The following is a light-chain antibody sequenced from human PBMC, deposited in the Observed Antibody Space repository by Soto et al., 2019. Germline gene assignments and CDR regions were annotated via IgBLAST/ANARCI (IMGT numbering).Light chain of an antibody. J-gene: IGKJ4*01. Sequence: EIVLTQYPGTLSLPPGERATLSCRASQSVSTSFLAWYQQNPGQVPRLLAYGASSRATRIPDRFSGRGSGADSALTISGLEAEDFAVYYCQQYCGSPLTFGGGTKVEIK. CDR2: GAS. V-gene: IGKV3-20*01. CDR3: QQYCGSPLT. CDR1: QSVSTSF.